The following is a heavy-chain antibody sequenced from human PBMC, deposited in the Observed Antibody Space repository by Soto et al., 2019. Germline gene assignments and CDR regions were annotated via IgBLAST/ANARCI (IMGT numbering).Heavy chain of an antibody. CDR1: GFTFSSYA. Sequence: GGSLRLSCAASGFTFSSYAMSWVRQAPGKGLEWVSAISGSGGSTYYADSVKGRFTISRDNSKNTLYLQMNSLRAEDTAVYYCAKAREWDTAMVTSHYYYGMDVWGQGTTVTVSS. D-gene: IGHD5-18*01. V-gene: IGHV3-23*01. CDR2: ISGSGGST. CDR3: AKAREWDTAMVTSHYYYGMDV. J-gene: IGHJ6*02.